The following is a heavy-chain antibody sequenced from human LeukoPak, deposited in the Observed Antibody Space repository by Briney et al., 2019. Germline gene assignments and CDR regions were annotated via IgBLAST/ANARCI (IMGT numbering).Heavy chain of an antibody. CDR3: ARGDNWNYAPADY. J-gene: IGHJ4*02. V-gene: IGHV3-7*04. Sequence: GGSLRLSCAASVFTFSSYWMSWVRQAPGKGLEWVANIKQDGSEKYYVDSVKGRFTISRDNAKNSLYLQMNSLRAEDTAVYYCARGDNWNYAPADYWGQGTLVTVSS. CDR2: IKQDGSEK. D-gene: IGHD1-7*01. CDR1: VFTFSSYW.